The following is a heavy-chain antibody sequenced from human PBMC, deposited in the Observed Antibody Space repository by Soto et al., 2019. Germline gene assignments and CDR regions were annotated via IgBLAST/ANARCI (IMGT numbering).Heavy chain of an antibody. CDR2: ISGSGGST. CDR1: GFTFSSYA. V-gene: IGHV3-23*01. D-gene: IGHD5-12*01. CDR3: AKDARKYSGFPYNWFDP. Sequence: EVQLLESGGGLVQPGGSLRLSCAASGFTFSSYAMSWVRQAPGKGLEWVSAISGSGGSTYYADSVKGRFTISRDNPKNTLYLQMNSLRAEDTAVYYCAKDARKYSGFPYNWFDPWGQGTLVTVSS. J-gene: IGHJ5*02.